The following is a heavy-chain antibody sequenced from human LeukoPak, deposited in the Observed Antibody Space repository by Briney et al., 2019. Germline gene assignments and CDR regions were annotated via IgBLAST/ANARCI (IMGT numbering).Heavy chain of an antibody. Sequence: SETLSLTCAVYGGSFSGYYWSWIRQPPGKGLEWIGEINHSGSTNYNPSLKSRVTISVDTSKNQFSLKLSSVTAADTAVYYCARVGSYDAFDIRGQGTMVTVSS. CDR3: ARVGSYDAFDI. CDR2: INHSGST. V-gene: IGHV4-34*01. J-gene: IGHJ3*02. CDR1: GGSFSGYY. D-gene: IGHD1-26*01.